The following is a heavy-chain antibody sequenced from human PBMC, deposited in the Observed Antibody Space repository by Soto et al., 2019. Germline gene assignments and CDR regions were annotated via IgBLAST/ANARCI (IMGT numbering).Heavy chain of an antibody. CDR3: ARDKITGLFDY. V-gene: IGHV4-34*01. CDR2: INHSGST. Sequence: QVQLQQWGAGLLKPSETLSLTCAVYGGPFSGYYWTWIRPPPGTGLEWSGEINHSGSTNYNPSLKSRVTISVDTSKNQFSLKLTSVTAADTAVYYCARDKITGLFDYWGQGTLVTVSS. CDR1: GGPFSGYY. J-gene: IGHJ4*02. D-gene: IGHD2-8*02.